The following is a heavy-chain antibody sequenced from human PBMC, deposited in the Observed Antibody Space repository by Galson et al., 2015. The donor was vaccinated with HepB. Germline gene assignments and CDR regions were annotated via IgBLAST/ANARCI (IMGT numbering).Heavy chain of an antibody. V-gene: IGHV4-59*01. Sequence: SEPLSLTCTVSGGSISSSYWSWIRQPPGKGLEWIGYIYYSGSTNYNPSLKSRVTISVDTSKNQFSLKLSSVTAADTAVYYCARDLRGAYSGYDYTSYYYYMDVWGKGTTVTVSS. D-gene: IGHD5-12*01. CDR3: ARDLRGAYSGYDYTSYYYYMDV. CDR2: IYYSGST. J-gene: IGHJ6*03. CDR1: GGSISSSY.